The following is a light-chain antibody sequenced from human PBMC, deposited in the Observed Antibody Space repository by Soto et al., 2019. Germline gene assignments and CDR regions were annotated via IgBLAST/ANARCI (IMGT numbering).Light chain of an antibody. CDR1: QSVSSY. Sequence: EIVMTQSPATLSVSPGERATLSCRASQSVSSYLAWYQQKPGQAPRLLIYGASTRATGIPARFSGSGSGTEFTLTISSLQSEDLAVYYCQQYDNWWTFGQGTKVDI. CDR3: QQYDNWWT. CDR2: GAS. V-gene: IGKV3-15*01. J-gene: IGKJ1*01.